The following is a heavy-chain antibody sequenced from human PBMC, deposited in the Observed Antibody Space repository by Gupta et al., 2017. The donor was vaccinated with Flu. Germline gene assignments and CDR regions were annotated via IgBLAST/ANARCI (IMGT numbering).Heavy chain of an antibody. J-gene: IGHJ6*02. D-gene: IGHD3-22*01. CDR3: ARDYDGSGTYYYYYFGMDV. V-gene: IGHV1-69*06. CDR2: IIPKFATT. CDR1: GGTFSSNG. Sequence: QVQLMQSGAEVKKPGSSVKISCKASGGTFSSNGISWVRQAPGQGLEWMGGIIPKFATTNYAQKFQDRVTITADRSTSTVHMELSSLRSEDTAVYYCARDYDGSGTYYYYYFGMDVWGQGTTVTVS.